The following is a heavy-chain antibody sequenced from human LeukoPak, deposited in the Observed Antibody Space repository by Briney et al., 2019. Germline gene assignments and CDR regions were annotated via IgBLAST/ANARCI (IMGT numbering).Heavy chain of an antibody. D-gene: IGHD6-19*01. Sequence: ASVKVSCTASGYTFTGYHMHWVRQAPGQGLEWMGWINPNSGGTNYAQKFQGRVTMTRDTSISTAYMELSRLRSDDTAVYYCAARGYSSGWYLSGESDFDYWGQGTLVTVSS. CDR2: INPNSGGT. J-gene: IGHJ4*02. V-gene: IGHV1-2*02. CDR3: AARGYSSGWYLSGESDFDY. CDR1: GYTFTGYH.